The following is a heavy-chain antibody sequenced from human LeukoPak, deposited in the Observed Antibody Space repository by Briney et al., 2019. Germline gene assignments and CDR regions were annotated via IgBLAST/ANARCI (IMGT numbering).Heavy chain of an antibody. Sequence: SETLSLTCTVSGGFISSYYWSWIRQPPGKGLEWIGYIYYSGSTNYNPSLKSRVTISVDTSKNQFSLKLSSVTAADTAVYYCARGPSDSRSIDVWGQGTTVTVSS. D-gene: IGHD6-13*01. V-gene: IGHV4-59*01. CDR1: GGFISSYY. CDR3: ARGPSDSRSIDV. CDR2: IYYSGST. J-gene: IGHJ6*02.